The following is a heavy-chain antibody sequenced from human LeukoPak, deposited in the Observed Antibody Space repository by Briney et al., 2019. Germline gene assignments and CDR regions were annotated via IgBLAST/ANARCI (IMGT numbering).Heavy chain of an antibody. Sequence: NPSQTLSLTCTVSGGSISSGGYYWSWIRQPPGKGLEWIGYIYHSGSTYYNPSLKSRVTISVDRSKNQFSLKLSSVTAADTAVYYCARAPRLGEDYFDYWGQGTLVTVSS. CDR2: IYHSGST. CDR1: GGSISSGGYY. CDR3: ARAPRLGEDYFDY. J-gene: IGHJ4*02. V-gene: IGHV4-30-2*01. D-gene: IGHD3-16*01.